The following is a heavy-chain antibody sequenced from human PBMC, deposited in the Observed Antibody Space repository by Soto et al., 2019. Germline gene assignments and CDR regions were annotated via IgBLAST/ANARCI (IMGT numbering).Heavy chain of an antibody. V-gene: IGHV6-1*01. D-gene: IGHD3-22*01. Sequence: SQTLSLTCAISGDSVSSNSAAWNWIRQSPSRGLEWLGRTYYRSKWYNDYAVSVKSRITINPDTSKNQFSLQLNSVTPEDTAVYYCARDFTTRLEYYDSSGYYNWFDPWGQGTLVTISS. CDR2: TYYRSKWYN. CDR3: ARDFTTRLEYYDSSGYYNWFDP. CDR1: GDSVSSNSAA. J-gene: IGHJ5*02.